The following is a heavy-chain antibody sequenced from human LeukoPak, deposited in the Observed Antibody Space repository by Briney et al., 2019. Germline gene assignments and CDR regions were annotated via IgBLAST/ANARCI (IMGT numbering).Heavy chain of an antibody. V-gene: IGHV3-21*01. CDR3: ARDHYDFWSAHENWFDT. J-gene: IGHJ5*02. CDR1: GFTFSSYS. D-gene: IGHD3-3*01. CDR2: ISRSSSYI. Sequence: GGSLRLSCAASGFTFSSYSMNWVRQAPGKGLEWVSSISRSSSYIYYADSVKGRFTISRDNAKNSLYLQMNSLRAEDTAVYYCARDHYDFWSAHENWFDTWGQGTLVTVSS.